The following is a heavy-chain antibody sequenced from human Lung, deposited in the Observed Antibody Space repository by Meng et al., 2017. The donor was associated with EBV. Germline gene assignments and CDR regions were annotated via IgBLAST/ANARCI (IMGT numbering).Heavy chain of an antibody. CDR3: ARDRKHYGERGWFDP. CDR1: VGSIGSGYYY. CDR2: IYYSGST. Sequence: QGQMQRPGPGLVHPSQTLSLTCPFSVGSIGSGYYYWSWIRQPPGKGLEWIGYIYYSGSTYSNASLKSRVTISIDRSKNQFSLKLSSVTAADTAVYYCARDRKHYGERGWFDPWGQGTLVTVSS. V-gene: IGHV4-30-4*01. J-gene: IGHJ5*02. D-gene: IGHD4-17*01.